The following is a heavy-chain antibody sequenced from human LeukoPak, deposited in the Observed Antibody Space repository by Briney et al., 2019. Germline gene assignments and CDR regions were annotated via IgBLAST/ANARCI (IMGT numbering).Heavy chain of an antibody. D-gene: IGHD2-2*03. Sequence: ASVKASCKASGYTFIAYYLFWVRQAPGQGLEWMGWINPNSGATGHAQKFQGRVTMTRDTSISTSYMEVTGLRPDDTAVYFCARDGYCRGSSCPFQHGGQGTMVTVSS. CDR1: GYTFIAYY. V-gene: IGHV1-2*02. CDR2: INPNSGAT. J-gene: IGHJ1*01. CDR3: ARDGYCRGSSCPFQH.